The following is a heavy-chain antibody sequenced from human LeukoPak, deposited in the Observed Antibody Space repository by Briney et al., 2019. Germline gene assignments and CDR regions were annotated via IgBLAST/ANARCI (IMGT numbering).Heavy chain of an antibody. J-gene: IGHJ4*02. V-gene: IGHV3-30*02. CDR1: GFTFSSYG. Sequence: GGSLRLSCAASGFTFSSYGMHWVRQAPGKGLEWVAFIRYDGSNKYYADSVKGRFTISRDNTKNSLYLQMNSLRVDDTAVYYCARDAVTGYSSGWYKPFPFDYWGQGSLVTVSS. D-gene: IGHD6-19*01. CDR3: ARDAVTGYSSGWYKPFPFDY. CDR2: IRYDGSNK.